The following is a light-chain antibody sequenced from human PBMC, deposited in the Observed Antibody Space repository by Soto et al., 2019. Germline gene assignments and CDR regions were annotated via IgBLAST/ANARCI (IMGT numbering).Light chain of an antibody. V-gene: IGKV1-39*01. CDR1: QSISSF. CDR2: AAS. CDR3: QQSYSTPST. J-gene: IGKJ5*01. Sequence: DIQMTQSPSSLSASVGDRVTITCRASQSISSFLHWYQQKPGTAPELLIYAASSLQSGVPSRLSGSRSGTYFTLTISSLQPEDCATYYCQQSYSTPSTVGQGTRLEI.